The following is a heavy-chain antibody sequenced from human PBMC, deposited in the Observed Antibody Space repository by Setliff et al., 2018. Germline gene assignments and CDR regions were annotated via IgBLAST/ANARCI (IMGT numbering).Heavy chain of an antibody. V-gene: IGHV1-18*01. CDR1: GYTFTSYG. J-gene: IGHJ6*03. CDR2: ISAYNGNT. Sequence: ASVKVSCKASGYTFTSYGISWVRQAPGQGLEWMGWISAYNGNTNYAQKLQGRVTMTTDTSTSTAYMELRSLRSDDTAVYYCARLPLPAAWELIDIRYYYYYMDVWGKGTTVTVSS. D-gene: IGHD1-26*01. CDR3: ARLPLPAAWELIDIRYYYYYMDV.